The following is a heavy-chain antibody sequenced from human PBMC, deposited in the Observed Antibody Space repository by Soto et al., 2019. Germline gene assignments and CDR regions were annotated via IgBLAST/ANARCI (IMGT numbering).Heavy chain of an antibody. CDR2: IYYSGST. J-gene: IGHJ4*02. D-gene: IGHD7-27*01. V-gene: IGHV4-39*01. CDR1: GGSISSSSYY. Sequence: QLQLQESGPGLVKPSETLSLTCTVSGGSISSSSYYWGWIRQPPGKGLEWIGSIYYSGSTYYNPSLKSRVTRSVDTSKNQFSRKLSSVTAADTAVYYCARHAPGKLGISPYFDYWGQGTLVTVSS. CDR3: ARHAPGKLGISPYFDY.